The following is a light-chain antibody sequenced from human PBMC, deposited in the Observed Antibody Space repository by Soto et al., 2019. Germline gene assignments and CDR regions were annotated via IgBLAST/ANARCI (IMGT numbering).Light chain of an antibody. V-gene: IGLV1-40*01. CDR1: SSNIGADYD. Sequence: QSALTQPPSVSGAPGQRVTISCTGSSSNIGADYDVHWYQQLPGTAPKLLIYGNAHRPSGVPDRFSGSKSATSASLAITGLQAEDEADYYCQSYDSSLSLVVFGGGTKLTVL. J-gene: IGLJ2*01. CDR2: GNA. CDR3: QSYDSSLSLVV.